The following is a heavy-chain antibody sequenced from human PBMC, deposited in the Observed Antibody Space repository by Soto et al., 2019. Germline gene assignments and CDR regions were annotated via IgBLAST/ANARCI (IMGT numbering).Heavy chain of an antibody. CDR2: IYHTGNT. CDR3: ARDYYDSSDYTTNWFDP. Sequence: ASETLSLTCTVSGGSISNSRYYWAWIRQPPGKGLEWIGSIYHTGNTYYNPSLRSRVTISVDTSKNQFSLKLTSVTAADTAVYYCARDYYDSSDYTTNWFDPWGQGTLVTVSS. CDR1: GGSISNSRYY. D-gene: IGHD3-22*01. J-gene: IGHJ5*02. V-gene: IGHV4-39*01.